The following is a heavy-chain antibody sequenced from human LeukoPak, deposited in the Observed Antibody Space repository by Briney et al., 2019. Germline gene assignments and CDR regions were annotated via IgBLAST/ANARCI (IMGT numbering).Heavy chain of an antibody. D-gene: IGHD3-3*01. CDR2: ISAYNGNT. CDR1: GYTFTSYG. J-gene: IGHJ5*02. Sequence: ASVKVSCKASGYTFTSYGISWVRQAPGQGLEWMGWISAYNGNTNYAQKLQGRVTMTTDTSTSTAYMELRSLRSDDTAVYYCARESLGYDFWSGYLNWFDPWGQGTLVTVSS. V-gene: IGHV1-18*01. CDR3: ARESLGYDFWSGYLNWFDP.